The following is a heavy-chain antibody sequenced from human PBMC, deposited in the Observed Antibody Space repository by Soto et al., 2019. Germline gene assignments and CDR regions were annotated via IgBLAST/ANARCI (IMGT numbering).Heavy chain of an antibody. CDR1: GYAFTTYG. CDR3: ARGRYGDY. Sequence: QVHLVQSGAEVKKPGASVKVSCKGSGYAFTTYGITWVRQAPGQGLEWMGWISAHNGNTNYAQKLQGRVTVTRDTSTSTAYMELRILRSDDTAVYYCARGRYGDYWGQGSLVTVSS. D-gene: IGHD1-1*01. CDR2: ISAHNGNT. J-gene: IGHJ4*02. V-gene: IGHV1-18*01.